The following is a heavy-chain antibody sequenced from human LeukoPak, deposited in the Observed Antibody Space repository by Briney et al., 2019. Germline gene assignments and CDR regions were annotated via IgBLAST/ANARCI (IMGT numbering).Heavy chain of an antibody. CDR1: GFTFSSYW. V-gene: IGHV3-7*03. Sequence: GGSLRLSCAASGFTFSSYWMTWVRQAPGKGLEWVANINQDGSRKYYVDSVKGRFTISRDNAQNSLYLQMSSLRAEDTAVYYCARDSTWLQLFYWGQGTLVTVSS. CDR2: INQDGSRK. CDR3: ARDSTWLQLFY. J-gene: IGHJ4*02. D-gene: IGHD5-24*01.